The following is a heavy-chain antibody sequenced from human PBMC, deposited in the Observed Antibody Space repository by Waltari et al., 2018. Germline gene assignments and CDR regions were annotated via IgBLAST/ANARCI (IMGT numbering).Heavy chain of an antibody. Sequence: EVQLVESGGGLIQPGGSLRLSCAASGFTVSSNYMSWVRQAPGKGRGWVSVSCSGGSTYYADSVKGRFTISRDNSKNTLYLQMNSLRAEDTAVYYCARSRLYCSGGSCYSSPLGAFDIWGQGTMVTVSS. J-gene: IGHJ3*02. CDR1: GFTVSSNY. D-gene: IGHD2-15*01. CDR3: ARSRLYCSGGSCYSSPLGAFDI. V-gene: IGHV3-53*01. CDR2: SCSGGST.